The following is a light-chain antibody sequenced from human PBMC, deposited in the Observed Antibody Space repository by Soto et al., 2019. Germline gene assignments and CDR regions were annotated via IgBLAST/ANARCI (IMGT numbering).Light chain of an antibody. J-gene: IGKJ2*01. CDR3: QQYDHPPYT. CDR1: QTINNY. Sequence: DIQLTQSPSSLSASVGDRVTITCRASQTINNYLNWYQQKPGKAPKLLIYDASNLERGVPSRFSGSGSGTDFSLTVDSLQPEDTATYYCQQYDHPPYTFGQGTKLEIK. V-gene: IGKV1-33*01. CDR2: DAS.